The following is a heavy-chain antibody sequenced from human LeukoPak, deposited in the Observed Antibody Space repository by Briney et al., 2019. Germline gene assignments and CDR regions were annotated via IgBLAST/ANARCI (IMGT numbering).Heavy chain of an antibody. V-gene: IGHV3-21*01. CDR3: ARGGASPESLRYYFDY. D-gene: IGHD2-2*01. CDR2: ISSSSSYI. Sequence: PGASLRLSCAASGFTFSSYSMNWVRQAPGKGLEWVSSISSSSSYIYYADSVKGRFTISRDNAKNSLYLQMNSLRAEDTAVYYCARGGASPESLRYYFDYWGQGTLVTVSS. J-gene: IGHJ4*02. CDR1: GFTFSSYS.